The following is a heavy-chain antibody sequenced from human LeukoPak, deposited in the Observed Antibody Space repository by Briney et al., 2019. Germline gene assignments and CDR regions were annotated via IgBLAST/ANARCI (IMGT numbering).Heavy chain of an antibody. D-gene: IGHD3-22*01. CDR1: GGSISNYY. CDR3: ARHKSSGSYPLDY. V-gene: IGHV4-59*08. J-gene: IGHJ4*02. Sequence: SETLSLTCTVSGGSISNYYWSWIRQPPGKGLEWIGYIYYSGSTNYNPSLKSRVTISVDTSKTQFSLKLSSVTAADTAVYYCARHKSSGSYPLDYWGQGILVTVSS. CDR2: IYYSGST.